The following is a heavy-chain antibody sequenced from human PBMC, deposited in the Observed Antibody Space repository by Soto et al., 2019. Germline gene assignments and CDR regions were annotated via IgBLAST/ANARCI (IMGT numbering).Heavy chain of an antibody. D-gene: IGHD6-6*01. CDR1: GGYFSGYY. CDR3: ARGESSSSSYYYYGMDV. V-gene: IGHV4-34*01. J-gene: IGHJ6*02. CDR2: INHSGST. Sequence: SETLSLTCAVYGGYFSGYYCSWIRQPPGKGLEWIGEINHSGSTYYNPSLKSRVTISVDTSKNQFYLKLNSVTAADTAVYYCARGESSSSSYYYYGMDVWGQGTTVTVSS.